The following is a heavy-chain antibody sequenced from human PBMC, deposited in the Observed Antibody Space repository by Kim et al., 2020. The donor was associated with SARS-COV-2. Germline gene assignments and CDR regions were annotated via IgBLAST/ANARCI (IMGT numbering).Heavy chain of an antibody. V-gene: IGHV1-24*01. Sequence: ASVKVSCKVSGYTLTELSMHWVRQAPGKGLEWMGGFDPEDGETIYAQKFQGRVTMTEDTSTDTAYMELSSLRSEDTAVYYCAPFPYCSGGSCSLGPLWGQGTTVTVSS. J-gene: IGHJ6*02. CDR1: GYTLTELS. CDR2: FDPEDGET. CDR3: APFPYCSGGSCSLGPL. D-gene: IGHD2-15*01.